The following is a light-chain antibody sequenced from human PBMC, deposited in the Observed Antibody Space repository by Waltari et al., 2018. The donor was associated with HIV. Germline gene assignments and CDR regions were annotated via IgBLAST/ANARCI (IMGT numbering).Light chain of an antibody. CDR2: ADS. J-gene: IGLJ2*01. CDR1: PPDLIGPTF. CDR3: SSYTTTTSVT. V-gene: IGLV2-14*03. Sequence: QSALTQPASMSGSPGQSITISCTGPPPDLIGPTFFPWYQQHPGEAPRLIIYADSSRPPGVSSRFSGSKSGNTASLFISGLQAEDEAHYYCSSYTTTTSVTFGEGTQVTVL.